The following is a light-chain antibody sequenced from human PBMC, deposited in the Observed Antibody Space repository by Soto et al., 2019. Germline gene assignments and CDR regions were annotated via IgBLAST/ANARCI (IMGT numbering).Light chain of an antibody. CDR3: QQGYNTFRT. CDR2: AAT. J-gene: IGKJ1*01. V-gene: IGKV1-39*01. Sequence: DIQMTQSPSSLSAFVGDSVTVTCRASQPIGTSLHWYQQRAGTAPKVLISAATKLQSGVPSRFSGRGSGTDFTLTISNLQPEDSATYFCQQGYNTFRTFGRGTKVELK. CDR1: QPIGTS.